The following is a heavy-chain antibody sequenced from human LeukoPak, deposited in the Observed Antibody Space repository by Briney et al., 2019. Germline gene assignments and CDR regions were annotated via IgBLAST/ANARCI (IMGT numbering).Heavy chain of an antibody. J-gene: IGHJ4*02. Sequence: GASVRVSCKTSGYTFSGYGISWVRQAPGQGLEWMGWITGNNGNTNYAPSLQGRVTMTTGTSTNTAYMELTSLRSDDTAVYYCARDQRNSGSYRFEYWGQGTLVTVSS. CDR1: GYTFSGYG. V-gene: IGHV1-18*01. CDR2: ITGNNGNT. CDR3: ARDQRNSGSYRFEY. D-gene: IGHD1-26*01.